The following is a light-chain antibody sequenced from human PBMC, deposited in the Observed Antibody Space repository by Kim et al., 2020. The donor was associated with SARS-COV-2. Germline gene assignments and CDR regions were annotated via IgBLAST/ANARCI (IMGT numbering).Light chain of an antibody. CDR1: SSDVGGYNY. V-gene: IGLV2-8*01. J-gene: IGLJ1*01. CDR3: SSYAGSNTLYV. CDR2: EDT. Sequence: QLVPISCTGTSSDVGGYNYVSWYQQHPGKAPKLMIDEDTKRPSGVPDRFSGSKSGNTASLTVSGLQAEDEAEYYCSSYAGSNTLYVFGTGTKVTVL.